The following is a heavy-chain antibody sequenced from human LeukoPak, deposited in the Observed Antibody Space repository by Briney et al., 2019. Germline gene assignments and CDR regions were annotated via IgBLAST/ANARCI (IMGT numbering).Heavy chain of an antibody. CDR3: ATAHDYGDYPFDY. Sequence: SETLSLTCTVSGASISSTTYYWGWIRQPPRKGLEWIASIYYSGSTYYNPSLKSRVTISVDTSKNQFSLKLSSVTAADTAVYYCATAHDYGDYPFDYWGQGTLVTVSS. V-gene: IGHV4-39*01. CDR2: IYYSGST. D-gene: IGHD4-17*01. J-gene: IGHJ4*02. CDR1: GASISSTTYY.